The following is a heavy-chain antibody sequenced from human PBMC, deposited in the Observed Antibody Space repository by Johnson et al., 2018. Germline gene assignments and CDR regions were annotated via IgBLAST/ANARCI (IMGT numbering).Heavy chain of an antibody. CDR3: ARQGAAVLDAFES. J-gene: IGHJ3*01. CDR1: GFSFSSYW. CDR2: IKQDGREK. Sequence: EVQLVESGGGLVQPGGSLRLSCAGAGFSFSSYWMSWVRQAPGKGLEWVANIKQDGREKYYLDAVKGRFTIFRDNAKKSVTLQMSSLRVEDTAIYYCARQGAAVLDAFESWGQGTMVTVSS. D-gene: IGHD6-13*01. V-gene: IGHV3-7*01.